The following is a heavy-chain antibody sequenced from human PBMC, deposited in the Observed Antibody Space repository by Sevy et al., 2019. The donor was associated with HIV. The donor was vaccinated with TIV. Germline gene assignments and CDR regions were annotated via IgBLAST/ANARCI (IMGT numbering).Heavy chain of an antibody. J-gene: IGHJ4*02. V-gene: IGHV3-74*01. CDR2: INSDGGST. CDR3: ARDGDSVVVVAAFYFDY. D-gene: IGHD2-15*01. Sequence: GGSLRLSCAASGFTFSSYWMHWVRQAPGKGLVWVSRINSDGGSTSYADSVKGRFTISRDNAKNTLYLQMNSLRAEDTAVYYCARDGDSVVVVAAFYFDYWGQGTLVTVSS. CDR1: GFTFSSYW.